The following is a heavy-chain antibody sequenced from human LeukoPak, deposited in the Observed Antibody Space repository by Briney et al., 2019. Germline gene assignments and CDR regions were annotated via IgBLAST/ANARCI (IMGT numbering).Heavy chain of an antibody. V-gene: IGHV4-59*01. Sequence: SETLSLTCTVSGGSISGYYWSWIRQPPGKGLEWIGYIYYSGSTNYNPSLKSRVTISVDTSKNQFSLKLSSVTAADTAVYYCARAEYYYDSSGYHGWFDPWGQGTLVTVSS. J-gene: IGHJ5*02. CDR3: ARAEYYYDSSGYHGWFDP. CDR2: IYYSGST. D-gene: IGHD3-22*01. CDR1: GGSISGYY.